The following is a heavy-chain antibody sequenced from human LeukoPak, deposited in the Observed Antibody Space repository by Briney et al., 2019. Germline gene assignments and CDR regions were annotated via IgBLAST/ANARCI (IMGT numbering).Heavy chain of an antibody. CDR2: IYYSGST. J-gene: IGHJ4*02. CDR3: ARDRGANDY. V-gene: IGHV4-39*07. D-gene: IGHD1-26*01. CDR1: GGSISSSSYY. Sequence: SETLSLTGTVSGGSISSSSYYWGWIRQPPGKGLEWIGSIYYSGSTYYNPSLKSRVTISVDTSKNQFSLKLSSVTAADTAVYYCARDRGANDYWGQGTLVTVSS.